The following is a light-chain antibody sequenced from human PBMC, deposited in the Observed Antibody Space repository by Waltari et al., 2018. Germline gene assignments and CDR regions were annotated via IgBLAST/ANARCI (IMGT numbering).Light chain of an antibody. Sequence: SYELTQPPSVSVSPGQTARITCSGDALPKQYTYWYQQKPGQAPVTVMYKVSERTSGIPGGWCGSSSGTTGTLTIRGVQAEDEADYYCQSADSSGTYFDWVFAGGTKLTVL. V-gene: IGLV3-25*03. CDR1: ALPKQY. J-gene: IGLJ3*02. CDR2: KVS. CDR3: QSADSSGTYFDWV.